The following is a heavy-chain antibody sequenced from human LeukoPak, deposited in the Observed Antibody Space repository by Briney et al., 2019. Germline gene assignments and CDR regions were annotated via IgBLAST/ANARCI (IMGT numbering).Heavy chain of an antibody. CDR3: ARGGYYVYGMDV. D-gene: IGHD3-3*01. J-gene: IGHJ6*02. Sequence: GGSLRLSCAASGFTFSSYGMHWVRQAPGKGLEWVAVIWYDGSNKYYADSVKGRFTISRDNSKNTLYLQMNSLRAEDTAVYYCARGGYYVYGMDVWGQGTTVTVSS. V-gene: IGHV3-33*01. CDR1: GFTFSSYG. CDR2: IWYDGSNK.